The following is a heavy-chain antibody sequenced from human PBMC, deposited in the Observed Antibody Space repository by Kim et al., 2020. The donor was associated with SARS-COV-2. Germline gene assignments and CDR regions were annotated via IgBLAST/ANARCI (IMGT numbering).Heavy chain of an antibody. D-gene: IGHD3-9*01. V-gene: IGHV5-51*01. J-gene: IGHJ4*02. Sequence: YCPSFQGQVTISADKSISTAYLQWSSLKASDTAMYYCARHSTISTGADYWGQGTLVTVSS. CDR3: ARHSTISTGADY.